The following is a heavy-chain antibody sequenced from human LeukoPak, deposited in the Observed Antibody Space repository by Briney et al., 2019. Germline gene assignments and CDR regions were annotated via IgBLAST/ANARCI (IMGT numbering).Heavy chain of an antibody. V-gene: IGHV3-7*01. D-gene: IGHD3-3*01. CDR1: GFTFSSYW. CDR3: ARDPYYDFWSGYYH. J-gene: IGHJ5*02. CDR2: IKQDGSAK. Sequence: GGSLRLSCAASGFTFSSYWMSWVRQAPGKGLEWVANIKQDGSAKYYVDSVKGRFTISRDNAKNSLYLQMNSLRAEDTAVYSCARDPYYDFWSGYYHWGQGTLVTVSS.